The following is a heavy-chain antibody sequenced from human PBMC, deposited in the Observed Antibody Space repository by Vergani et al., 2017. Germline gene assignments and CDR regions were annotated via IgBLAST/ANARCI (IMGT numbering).Heavy chain of an antibody. CDR1: GGSFSGYY. Sequence: QVQLQESGPGLVKPSETLSLTCAVYGGSFSGYYWSWIRQPPGKGLEWIGYIYYSGSTNYNPSLKSRVTISVDTSKNQFSLKLSSVTAADTAVYYCARISSKDVDAFDIWGQGTMVTVSS. CDR3: ARISSKDVDAFDI. V-gene: IGHV4-59*01. J-gene: IGHJ3*02. CDR2: IYYSGST.